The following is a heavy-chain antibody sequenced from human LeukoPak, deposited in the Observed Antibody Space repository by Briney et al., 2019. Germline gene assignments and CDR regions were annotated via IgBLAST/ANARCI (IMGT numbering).Heavy chain of an antibody. D-gene: IGHD3-16*01. Sequence: PSETLSLTCAVYGGSFSGYYWNWIRQPPGRGLEWIGEISQSGSTNYNPSLKSRITMSVDTCKNQFSLQLRSMTAADTAVYFCARATDDEFYLYYGMDVWGQGTTVTVSS. J-gene: IGHJ6*02. CDR1: GGSFSGYY. V-gene: IGHV4-34*01. CDR3: ARATDDEFYLYYGMDV. CDR2: ISQSGST.